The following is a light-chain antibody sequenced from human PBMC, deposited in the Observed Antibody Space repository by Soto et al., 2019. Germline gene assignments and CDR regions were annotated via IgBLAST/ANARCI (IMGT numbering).Light chain of an antibody. J-gene: IGKJ4*01. Sequence: EIVMTQSPATLSVSPGEGATHSCKASQNVYNNLAWYQQSPGQPPRLLSSDASTRATGISARFSGSGYGTDFTLTISSLQADDFVVYFCQQCRNWPLTFGGGTNVEIK. CDR2: DAS. CDR1: QNVYNN. CDR3: QQCRNWPLT. V-gene: IGKV3-15*01.